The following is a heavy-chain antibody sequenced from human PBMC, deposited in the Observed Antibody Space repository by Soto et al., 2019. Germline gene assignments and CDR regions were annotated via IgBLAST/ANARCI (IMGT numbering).Heavy chain of an antibody. CDR2: IGAYNGNT. D-gene: IGHD3-16*01. Sequence: QVQLVQSGAEVKKPGASVKVSCKASGYTFTSYGISWVRQAPGQGLEWMGWIGAYNGNTNYAQKLQGRVTMTTDTSTSTAYMELRSLRSDDTAVYYCARVYDYIWGSYPLRDYYYMDVWGKGTTVTVSS. CDR3: ARVYDYIWGSYPLRDYYYMDV. CDR1: GYTFTSYG. J-gene: IGHJ6*03. V-gene: IGHV1-18*01.